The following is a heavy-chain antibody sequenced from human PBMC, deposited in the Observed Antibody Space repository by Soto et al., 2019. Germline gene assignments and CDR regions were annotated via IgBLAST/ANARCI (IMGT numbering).Heavy chain of an antibody. CDR1: GFSFSSYA. D-gene: IGHD6-13*01. Sequence: GGSLRLSCAASGFSFSSYALYWVRQAPGKGLEWVALISYNGIDEYYADSVKGRFTISRDSSTNTLSLQMNSLRGEDTAVYYCARAPLRGIAAPGTWGSGMDVWGQGTTVTVS. V-gene: IGHV3-30-3*01. J-gene: IGHJ6*02. CDR2: ISYNGIDE. CDR3: ARAPLRGIAAPGTWGSGMDV.